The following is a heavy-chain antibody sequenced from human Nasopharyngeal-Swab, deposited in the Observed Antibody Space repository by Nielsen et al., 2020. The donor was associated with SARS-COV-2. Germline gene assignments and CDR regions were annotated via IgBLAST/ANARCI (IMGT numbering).Heavy chain of an antibody. V-gene: IGHV4-34*01. CDR3: ASSVWQQSLFYYYYMDV. CDR2: INHSGST. D-gene: IGHD6-13*01. CDR1: GGSFSGYY. Sequence: SETLSLTCAVYGGSFSGYYWSWIRQPPGKGLEWIGEINHSGSTNYNPSLKSRVTISVDTSKNQFSLKLSSVTAADTAVYYCASSVWQQSLFYYYYMDVWGKGTTVTVSS. J-gene: IGHJ6*03.